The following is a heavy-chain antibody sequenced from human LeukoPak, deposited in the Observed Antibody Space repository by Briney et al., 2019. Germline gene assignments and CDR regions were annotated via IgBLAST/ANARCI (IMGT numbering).Heavy chain of an antibody. D-gene: IGHD4-11*01. V-gene: IGHV3-30*18. CDR2: ISYDGSNK. J-gene: IGHJ4*02. CDR3: AKVAGNYEDY. CDR1: RFTFSSYG. Sequence: PGRSLRLSCAASRFTFSSYGMHWVRQAPGKGLEWVAVISYDGSNKYYADSVKGRFTISRDNSKNTLYLQMNSLRAEDTAVYYCAKVAGNYEDYWGQGTLVTVSS.